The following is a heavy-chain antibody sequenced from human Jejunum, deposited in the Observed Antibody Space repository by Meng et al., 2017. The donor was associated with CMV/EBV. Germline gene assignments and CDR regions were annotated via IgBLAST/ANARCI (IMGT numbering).Heavy chain of an antibody. D-gene: IGHD2-21*01. Sequence: SLTCIVSGDSIASSYWTWFRQSPVKRLASIGYIHYRGDINYNPSLRSRATMSMDMSKNQFSLRLTSVTAADTAVYYCAKTARIPTAWGQGTLVTVSS. V-gene: IGHV4-59*01. CDR3: AKTARIPTA. J-gene: IGHJ1*01. CDR1: GDSIASSY. CDR2: IHYRGDI.